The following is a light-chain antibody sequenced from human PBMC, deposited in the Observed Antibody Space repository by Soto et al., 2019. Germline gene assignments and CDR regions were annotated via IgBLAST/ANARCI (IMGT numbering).Light chain of an antibody. V-gene: IGLV2-14*01. CDR3: SSYAGSSNV. CDR1: SSDVGGYNY. J-gene: IGLJ1*01. Sequence: QSALTQPASVSGSPGQSITISCTGTSSDVGGYNYVSWYQQHPGKAPKLMIFEVNTRPSGVSNRFSGSKSGNTASLTVSGLQAEDEADYYCSSYAGSSNVFGTGTKVTVL. CDR2: EVN.